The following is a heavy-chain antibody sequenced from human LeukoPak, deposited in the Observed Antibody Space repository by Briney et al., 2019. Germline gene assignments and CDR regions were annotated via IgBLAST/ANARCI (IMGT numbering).Heavy chain of an antibody. D-gene: IGHD2-8*02. J-gene: IGHJ4*02. CDR3: ASDSRCTGITCPSPGADY. Sequence: GGSLRLSCAASGFTFSSYWMSWVRQAPGKGLEWVANIKQDGSEKYYVDSVKGRFAISRDNTRNSLYLQMSSLRDEDTAVYYCASDSRCTGITCPSPGADYWGQGTLVTVSS. CDR1: GFTFSSYW. V-gene: IGHV3-7*01. CDR2: IKQDGSEK.